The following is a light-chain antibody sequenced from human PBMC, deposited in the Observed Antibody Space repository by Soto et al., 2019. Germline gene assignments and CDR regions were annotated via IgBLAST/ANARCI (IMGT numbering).Light chain of an antibody. CDR2: GAS. V-gene: IGKV3-20*01. J-gene: IGKJ2*02. CDR1: QSVSSIY. CDR3: QQFGSSPLCT. Sequence: EIVLTQSPGTLSLSPGVRVTLSCRASQSVSSIYLAWYQQKPGQAPRLLIYGASSRVTAIPDRCRGSGSGTDFTLTISRLEPEDFVVYYWQQFGSSPLCTFGQGTKLEIK.